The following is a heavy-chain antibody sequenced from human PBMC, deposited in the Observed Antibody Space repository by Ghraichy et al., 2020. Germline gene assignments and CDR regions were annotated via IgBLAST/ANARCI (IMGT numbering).Heavy chain of an antibody. V-gene: IGHV4-34*01. CDR2: INHSGST. Sequence: SETLSLTCAVYGGSFSGYYWSWIRQPPGKGLEWIGEINHSGSTNYNPSLKSRVTISVDTSKNQFSLKLSSVTAADTAVYYCARGGWIFGVVTPLARSGYYGMDVWGQGTTVTVSS. D-gene: IGHD3-3*01. J-gene: IGHJ6*02. CDR3: ARGGWIFGVVTPLARSGYYGMDV. CDR1: GGSFSGYY.